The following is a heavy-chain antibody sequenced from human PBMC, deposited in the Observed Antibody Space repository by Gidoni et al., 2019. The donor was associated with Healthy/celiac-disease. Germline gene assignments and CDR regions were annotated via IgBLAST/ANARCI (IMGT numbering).Heavy chain of an antibody. CDR1: GFTFSRSS. CDR3: ARDYVVPAARYYYYGMDV. Sequence: EVQLVESGGGLVKPGGSLRLSCAASGFTFSRSSMTWVRQAPGKGLEWGSSISSSSSYIYYADSVKGRFTISRDNAKNSLYLQMNSLRAEDTAVYYCARDYVVPAARYYYYGMDVWGQGTTVTVSS. D-gene: IGHD2-2*01. V-gene: IGHV3-21*01. CDR2: ISSSSSYI. J-gene: IGHJ6*02.